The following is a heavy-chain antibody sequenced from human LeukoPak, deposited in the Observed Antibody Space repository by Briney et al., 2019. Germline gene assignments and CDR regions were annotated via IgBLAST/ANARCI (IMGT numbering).Heavy chain of an antibody. V-gene: IGHV3-7*05. D-gene: IGHD2-15*01. CDR1: GFIFSSYW. J-gene: IGHJ5*02. Sequence: GGSLRLSCAASGFIFSSYWMSWVRQAPGKGLEWVANINQAGSEKYYVDSVKGRFTISRDNAKNSLFLQMNSLRAEDTAVYFCARVAVGVTNRFDPWGQGTLVIVSS. CDR3: ARVAVGVTNRFDP. CDR2: INQAGSEK.